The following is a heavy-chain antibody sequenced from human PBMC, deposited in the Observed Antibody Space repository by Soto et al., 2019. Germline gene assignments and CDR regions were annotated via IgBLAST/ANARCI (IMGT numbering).Heavy chain of an antibody. CDR3: ATIGGCSSTSYPWDY. CDR2: FDPEDGET. V-gene: IGHV1-24*01. D-gene: IGHD2-2*01. CDR1: GYTLTELS. J-gene: IGHJ4*02. Sequence: ASVKVSCKVSGYTLTELSMHWVRQAPGKGLEWMGGFDPEDGETIYAQKFQGRVTMTEDTSTDTAYMELSSLRSEDTAVYYCATIGGCSSTSYPWDYWGQGTLVTVSS.